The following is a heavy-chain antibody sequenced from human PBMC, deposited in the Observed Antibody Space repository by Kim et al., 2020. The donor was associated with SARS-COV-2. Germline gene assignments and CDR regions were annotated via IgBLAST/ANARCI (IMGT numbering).Heavy chain of an antibody. CDR2: INAGNGNT. Sequence: ASVNVSCKASGYTFTSYAMHWVRQAPGQRLEWMGWINAGNGNTKYSQKFQGRVTITRDTSASTAYMELSSLRSEDTAVYYCARALPMITFGGVIVKYYFDYWGQGTLVTVSS. J-gene: IGHJ4*02. CDR1: GYTFTSYA. CDR3: ARALPMITFGGVIVKYYFDY. V-gene: IGHV1-3*01. D-gene: IGHD3-16*02.